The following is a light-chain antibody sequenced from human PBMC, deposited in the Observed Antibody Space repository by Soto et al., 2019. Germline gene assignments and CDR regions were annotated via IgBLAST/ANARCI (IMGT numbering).Light chain of an antibody. CDR1: NSNIGSNP. J-gene: IGLJ2*01. V-gene: IGLV1-44*01. CDR3: ATWDDTLNGLV. Sequence: QSVLTQPPSASGTPGQRVTISCSGSNSNIGSNPVNWYQQLPGTAPKLLIYGHNQRPSGVPDRFSGSKSGTSASLAISGLQSEDEAYFYCATWDDTLNGLVFGGGTKVTVL. CDR2: GHN.